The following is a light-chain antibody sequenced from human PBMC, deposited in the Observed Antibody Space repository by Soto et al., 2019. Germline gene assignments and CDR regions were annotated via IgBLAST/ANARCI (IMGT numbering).Light chain of an antibody. J-gene: IGKJ1*01. Sequence: EIVLTQSPGILSLSPGEGATPSCRASQSVSTNFFAWYQQKPGQAPRLLIYGASTRATGVPDRFSGSGSRTDFTLTISRLEPEDFAVYYCQQYGRTSWTFGQGTK. CDR3: QQYGRTSWT. V-gene: IGKV3-20*01. CDR1: QSVSTNF. CDR2: GAS.